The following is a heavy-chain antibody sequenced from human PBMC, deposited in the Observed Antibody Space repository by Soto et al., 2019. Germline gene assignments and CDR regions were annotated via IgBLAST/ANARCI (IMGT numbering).Heavy chain of an antibody. J-gene: IGHJ4*02. V-gene: IGHV4-61*01. CDR2: IYYSGST. Sequence: NPSETLSLTCTVSGGSVSSGSYYWSWIRQPPGKGLEWIGYIYYSGSTNYNPSLKSRVTISVDTSKNQFSLKLSSVTAADTAVYYCASEVTYYDFWSGYYFRHGTPGAYWGQGTLVTVSS. CDR1: GGSVSSGSYY. D-gene: IGHD3-3*01. CDR3: ASEVTYYDFWSGYYFRHGTPGAY.